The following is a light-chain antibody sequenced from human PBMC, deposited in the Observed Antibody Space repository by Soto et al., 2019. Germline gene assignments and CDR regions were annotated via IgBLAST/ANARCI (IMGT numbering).Light chain of an antibody. J-gene: IGKJ2*02. CDR2: GAS. V-gene: IGKV3-15*01. CDR1: QSVSSN. Sequence: EIVMTQSPATLSVSPGERATLSCRASQSVSSNLAWYQQKPGQAPRLLIYGASTRATGIPARFSGSGSGTEFTLTISSLPSEDFEVYYCQQYYNWPGTFGQGTNLEIK. CDR3: QQYYNWPGT.